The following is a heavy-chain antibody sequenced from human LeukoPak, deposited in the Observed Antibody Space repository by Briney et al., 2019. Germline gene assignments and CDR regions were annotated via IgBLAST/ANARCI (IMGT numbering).Heavy chain of an antibody. D-gene: IGHD6-19*01. CDR2: INHSGNT. J-gene: IGHJ4*02. Sequence: SETLSLTCAVYGGSFNGYYWTWIRQPPGKGLEWIGEINHSGNTNYNPSLKSRVTMSVDTSKNQFSLKLSSVTAVDTAVYYCARTPISDSSGWYPHYWGQGTLVTVSS. V-gene: IGHV4-34*01. CDR1: GGSFNGYY. CDR3: ARTPISDSSGWYPHY.